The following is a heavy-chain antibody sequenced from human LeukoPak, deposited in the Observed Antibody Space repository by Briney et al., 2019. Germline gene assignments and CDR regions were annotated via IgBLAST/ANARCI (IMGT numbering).Heavy chain of an antibody. CDR3: AHAMVRGVSYFDY. CDR1: GLTFSDYY. V-gene: IGHV3-11*01. Sequence: PGGSLRLSCAASGLTFSDYYMSWIRQAPGKGLEWVSYISSSGSTTHYADSVKGRFTISRDNSKNTLYLQMNSLRAEDTAVYYCAHAMVRGVSYFDYWGQGTLVTVSS. J-gene: IGHJ4*02. D-gene: IGHD3-10*01. CDR2: ISSSGSTT.